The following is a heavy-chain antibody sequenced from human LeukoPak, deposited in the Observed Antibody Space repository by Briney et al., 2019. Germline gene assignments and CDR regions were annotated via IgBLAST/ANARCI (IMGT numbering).Heavy chain of an antibody. CDR1: GFTFSSHA. CDR3: AKDGYCTNGVCWGTDWFDP. Sequence: GGSLRLSCAASGFTFSSHAISWVRQAPGKGLEWVSAISGSGGSTYYADSVKGRFTISRDNSKNTLYLQMNSLRAEDTAVYYCAKDGYCTNGVCWGTDWFDPWGQGTLVTVSS. CDR2: ISGSGGST. V-gene: IGHV3-23*01. D-gene: IGHD2-8*01. J-gene: IGHJ5*02.